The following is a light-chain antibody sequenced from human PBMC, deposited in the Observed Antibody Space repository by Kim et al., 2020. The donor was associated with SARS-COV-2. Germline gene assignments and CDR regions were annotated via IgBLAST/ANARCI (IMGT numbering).Light chain of an antibody. V-gene: IGKV2-30*02. CDR2: RAS. Sequence: DVVMTQSPLSLPVTLGQPASISCRSSQSLVHSNGNNYLSWFQQRPGQSPRRLIYRASNRDSGVPDRFSGSGSGTDFTLKINRVDAEDVGVYYCLQGTHWPPITFGQGTRLEIK. CDR3: LQGTHWPPIT. CDR1: QSLVHSNGNNY. J-gene: IGKJ5*01.